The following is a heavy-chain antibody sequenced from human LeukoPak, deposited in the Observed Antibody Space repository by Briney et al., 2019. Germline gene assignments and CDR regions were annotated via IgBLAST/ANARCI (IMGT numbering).Heavy chain of an antibody. CDR1: GGSISSSSYY. J-gene: IGHJ6*02. Sequence: SETLSLTCTVSGGSISSSSYYWGWIRQPPGKGLEWIGSIYYSGSTYYNPSLKSRVTISVDTSKNQFSLKLSSVTAADTAVYYCARQKGLIAAAGSYYYGMDVWGQGTTVTVSS. CDR3: ARQKGLIAAAGSYYYGMDV. D-gene: IGHD6-13*01. CDR2: IYYSGST. V-gene: IGHV4-39*01.